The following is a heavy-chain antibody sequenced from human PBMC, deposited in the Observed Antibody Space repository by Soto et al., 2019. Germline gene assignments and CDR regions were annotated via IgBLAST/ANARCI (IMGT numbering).Heavy chain of an antibody. CDR1: GGTFSSYA. D-gene: IGHD3-22*01. CDR3: ARGTDYYDSGGYYYHY. V-gene: IGHV1-69*13. Sequence: SVKVSCKASGGTFSSYAISWVRQAPGQGLEWMGGIIPIFGTANYAQKFQGRVTITADESTSTAYMELSSLRSEDTAVYYCARGTDYYDSGGYYYHYWGQGTLVTVSS. J-gene: IGHJ4*02. CDR2: IIPIFGTA.